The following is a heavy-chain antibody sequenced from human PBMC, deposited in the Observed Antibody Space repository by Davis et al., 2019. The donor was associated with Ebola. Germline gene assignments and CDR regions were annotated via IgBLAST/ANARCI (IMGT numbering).Heavy chain of an antibody. Sequence: ASVKVSCKASGYTFTGYYMHWVRQAPGQGLEWVGRINPNNGGTNYAQKFQGRVSMTRDTSITTAYMELTSLTPDDTAVYYCAREKTSYYDSSGYYPTGGVVDYWGQGTLVTVSS. V-gene: IGHV1-2*06. CDR2: INPNNGGT. D-gene: IGHD3-22*01. J-gene: IGHJ4*02. CDR1: GYTFTGYY. CDR3: AREKTSYYDSSGYYPTGGVVDY.